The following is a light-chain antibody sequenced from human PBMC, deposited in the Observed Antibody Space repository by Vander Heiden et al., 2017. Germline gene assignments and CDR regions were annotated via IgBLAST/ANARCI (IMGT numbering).Light chain of an antibody. CDR2: QDS. J-gene: IGLJ2*01. Sequence: SSELTQPPSVSVSPGQTASITCSGDKLGDKYACWYQQKPGQSSVLVIYQDSKRPSGIPERFSGSNSGNTATLTISGTQAMDEADYYCQAWDSSTAVFGGGTKLTVL. CDR3: QAWDSSTAV. CDR1: KLGDKY. V-gene: IGLV3-1*01.